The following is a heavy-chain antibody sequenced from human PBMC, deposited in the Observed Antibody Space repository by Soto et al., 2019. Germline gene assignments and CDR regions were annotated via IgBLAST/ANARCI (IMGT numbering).Heavy chain of an antibody. D-gene: IGHD2-2*01. V-gene: IGHV1-18*01. J-gene: IGHJ5*02. CDR2: IRAYNGNT. Sequence: QVQLVQSGAEVKKPGASVKVSCKASGYTFISYGISWVRQAPAQGLEWMGWIRAYNGNTNYAQKLQGRVHMTTDTSRSTAYMEMRNMISDDTALYYCARELIVVLPAAHKNCWFDHWGQGTLVTVSS. CDR1: GYTFISYG. CDR3: ARELIVVLPAAHKNCWFDH.